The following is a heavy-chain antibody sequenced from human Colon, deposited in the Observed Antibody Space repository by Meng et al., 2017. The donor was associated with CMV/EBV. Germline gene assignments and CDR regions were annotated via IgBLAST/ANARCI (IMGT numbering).Heavy chain of an antibody. Sequence: LRLSCAASGVTFSDHWVHWIRQHPGKGLEWMGYIHFSGATYYNPSLLSRLTMSVDMSKNQFSLKLTSVTAADTAVYYCARDTRGGLGMDVWGQGTTVTV. D-gene: IGHD3-10*01. V-gene: IGHV4-31*02. CDR2: IHFSGAT. CDR3: ARDTRGGLGMDV. J-gene: IGHJ6*02. CDR1: GVTFSDHW.